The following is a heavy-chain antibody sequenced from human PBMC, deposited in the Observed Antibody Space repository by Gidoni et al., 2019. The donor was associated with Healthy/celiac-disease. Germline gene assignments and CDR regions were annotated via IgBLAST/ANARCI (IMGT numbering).Heavy chain of an antibody. V-gene: IGHV3-23*01. D-gene: IGHD2-15*01. CDR1: GFTFSSYA. J-gene: IGHJ4*02. CDR3: AKPLGYCSGGSCLPPDY. Sequence: EVQLLESGGGLVQPGGSLRLSCAASGFTFSSYAMSWVRQAPGKGLELVSAISGSGGSTYYADSVKGRFTISRDNSKNTLYLQMNSLRAEDTAVYYCAKPLGYCSGGSCLPPDYWGQGTLVTVSS. CDR2: ISGSGGST.